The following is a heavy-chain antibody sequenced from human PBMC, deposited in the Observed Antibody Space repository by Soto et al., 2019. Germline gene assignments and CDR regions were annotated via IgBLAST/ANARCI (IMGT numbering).Heavy chain of an antibody. CDR1: GYTFTSYG. CDR2: ISAYNGNT. Sequence: ASVKVSCKASGYTFTSYGISWVRQAPGQGLEWMGWISAYNGNTNYAQKLQGRVTMTTDTFTSTAYMELRSLRSDDTAVYYCASQNYCSGGSCYPNDAFDIWGQGTMVTVSS. D-gene: IGHD2-15*01. CDR3: ASQNYCSGGSCYPNDAFDI. V-gene: IGHV1-18*01. J-gene: IGHJ3*02.